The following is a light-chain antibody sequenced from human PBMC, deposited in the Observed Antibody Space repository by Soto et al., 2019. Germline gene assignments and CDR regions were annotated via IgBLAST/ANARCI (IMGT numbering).Light chain of an antibody. CDR1: SSDVGGYNY. CDR3: SSYAVSYTYV. V-gene: IGLV2-8*01. J-gene: IGLJ1*01. Sequence: QSVLTQPPSASGSPGQSVTISCTGTSSDVGGYNYVSWYQQHPGKAPKVIIYEVSKRPSGVPDRFSGSKSGSTASLTVSGLQAEDEADYYCSSYAVSYTYVFGAGTKVTVL. CDR2: EVS.